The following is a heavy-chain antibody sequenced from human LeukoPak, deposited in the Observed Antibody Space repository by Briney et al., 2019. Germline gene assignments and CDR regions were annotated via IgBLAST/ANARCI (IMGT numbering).Heavy chain of an antibody. Sequence: ASVKVSCKASGYTFTSYYMHWVRQAPGQGLEWMGIINPGGGSTSYAQKFQGRVTMTRDTSTSTVYMELSSLRSEDTAVYYCARLDYYDTLPAVAGDYWGQGTLVTVSS. V-gene: IGHV1-46*01. D-gene: IGHD3-22*01. CDR2: INPGGGST. CDR3: ARLDYYDTLPAVAGDY. CDR1: GYTFTSYY. J-gene: IGHJ4*02.